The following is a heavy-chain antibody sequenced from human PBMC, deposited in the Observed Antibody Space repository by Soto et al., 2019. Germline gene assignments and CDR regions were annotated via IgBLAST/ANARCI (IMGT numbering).Heavy chain of an antibody. Sequence: GGSLRLSCAASGFTLSSYGMHWVRQAPGKGLEWVAVISYDGSDKYYADSVKGRFTISRDNSKNTLYLQMNSLRTEDTAVYHCAKMWAAVAVWDAFDSWGQGTLVTVSS. CDR3: AKMWAAVAVWDAFDS. CDR1: GFTLSSYG. D-gene: IGHD6-19*01. CDR2: ISYDGSDK. V-gene: IGHV3-30*18. J-gene: IGHJ4*02.